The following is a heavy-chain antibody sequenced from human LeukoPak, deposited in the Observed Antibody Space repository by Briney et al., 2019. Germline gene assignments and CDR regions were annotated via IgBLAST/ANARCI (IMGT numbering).Heavy chain of an antibody. CDR1: GGSISSGGYS. D-gene: IGHD2-15*01. Sequence: PSETLSLTCAVSGGSISSGGYSWSWIRQPPGKGLEWIGEINHSGSTNYNPSLKSRVTISVDTSKNQFSLKLSSVTAADTAVYYCAREVVVVVAAPFDPWGQGTLVTVSS. CDR2: INHSGST. CDR3: AREVVVVVAAPFDP. J-gene: IGHJ5*02. V-gene: IGHV4-30-2*01.